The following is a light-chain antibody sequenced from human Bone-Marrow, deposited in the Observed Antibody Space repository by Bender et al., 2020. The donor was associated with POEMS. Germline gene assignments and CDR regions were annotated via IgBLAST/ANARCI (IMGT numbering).Light chain of an antibody. CDR2: EIN. CDR3: CAYAGSMSFL. Sequence: QSALTQPASVSGSPGQSITISCTGTNSDIGSYNFVSWYQHHPDKAPKLMIYEINSRPSGVSNRFSGSKSGNTASLTISGLQAEDEADYYCCAYAGSMSFLFGGGTKLTVL. V-gene: IGLV2-23*02. CDR1: NSDIGSYNF. J-gene: IGLJ2*01.